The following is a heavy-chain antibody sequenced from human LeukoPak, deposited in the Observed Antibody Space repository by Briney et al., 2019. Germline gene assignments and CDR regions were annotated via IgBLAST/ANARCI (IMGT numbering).Heavy chain of an antibody. V-gene: IGHV1-18*01. J-gene: IGHJ4*02. CDR2: ISAYNGNT. D-gene: IGHD3-16*01. Sequence: ASVKVCCKASGYTFTTYGISWVRQAPGQGLEWMGWISAYNGNTNYAQKLQGRVSMTTDTSTSTAYMELRNLRSDDTAVYYCARGRGNYDYGGLGYWGQGTLVTVSS. CDR1: GYTFTTYG. CDR3: ARGRGNYDYGGLGY.